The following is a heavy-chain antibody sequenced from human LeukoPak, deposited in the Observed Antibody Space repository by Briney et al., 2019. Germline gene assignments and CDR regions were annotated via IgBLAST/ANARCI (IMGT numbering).Heavy chain of an antibody. D-gene: IGHD2/OR15-2a*01. V-gene: IGHV4-59*08. CDR1: GGSISSYY. J-gene: IGHJ4*02. Sequence: SETLSLTCTDSGGSISSYYWSWIRQPPGKGLEWIGHIYYSGRTTYNPSLESRVTISVDTSNNQFSLKLSSVTAADTAVYYCASHRRYTTGSEEFDYWGQGTLVTVSS. CDR2: IYYSGRT. CDR3: ASHRRYTTGSEEFDY.